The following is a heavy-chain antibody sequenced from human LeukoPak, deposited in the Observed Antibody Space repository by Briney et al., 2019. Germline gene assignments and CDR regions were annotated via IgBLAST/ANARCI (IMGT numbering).Heavy chain of an antibody. V-gene: IGHV1-2*02. Sequence: ASVKVSCKASGYTFTGYYMHWVRQAPGQGLEWMGWINPNSGGTNYAQKFQGRVTITTDESTSTAYMELSSLRSEDTAVYYCARVVDVAAAAHNWFDPWGQGTLVTVSS. J-gene: IGHJ5*02. D-gene: IGHD6-13*01. CDR2: INPNSGGT. CDR1: GYTFTGYY. CDR3: ARVVDVAAAAHNWFDP.